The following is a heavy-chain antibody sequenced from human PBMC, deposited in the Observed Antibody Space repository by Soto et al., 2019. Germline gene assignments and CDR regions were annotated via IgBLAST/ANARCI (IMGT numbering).Heavy chain of an antibody. Sequence: SVKVSCKASGFTFTSSARQWVRQARGQRLEWIGWIVVGSGNTNYAQKFQERVTITRDMSTSTAYMELSSLRSEDTAVYYCAADLGRGNLDYWGQGTLVTVSS. D-gene: IGHD2-15*01. CDR3: AADLGRGNLDY. CDR2: IVVGSGNT. CDR1: GFTFTSSA. V-gene: IGHV1-58*02. J-gene: IGHJ4*02.